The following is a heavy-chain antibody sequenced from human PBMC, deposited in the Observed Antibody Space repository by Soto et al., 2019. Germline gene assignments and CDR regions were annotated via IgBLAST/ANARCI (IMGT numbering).Heavy chain of an antibody. Sequence: GASVKFSCKASGGTFSSYAISWVRQAPGQGLEWMGWINPNSGGTNYARKFQGRVTMTRDTSISTAYMELSRLRSDDTAVYYCARSPTLGDWFDPWGQGTLVTVSS. CDR2: INPNSGGT. V-gene: IGHV1-2*02. J-gene: IGHJ5*02. CDR3: ARSPTLGDWFDP. CDR1: GGTFSSYA. D-gene: IGHD3-16*01.